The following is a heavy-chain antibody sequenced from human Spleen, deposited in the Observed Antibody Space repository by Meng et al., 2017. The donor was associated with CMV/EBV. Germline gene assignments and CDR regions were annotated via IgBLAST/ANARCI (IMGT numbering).Heavy chain of an antibody. CDR1: GFTFSGYW. V-gene: IGHV3-7*04. J-gene: IGHJ4*02. CDR2: IKQDGSKK. CDR3: ARGDWSKSYAFDY. Sequence: GESLKISCAASGFTFSGYWMSWVRQAPGKGLEWVANIKQDGSKKYYVDSVKGRFTISRDNAKKSLHLQMNSLRAEDTAVYYCARGDWSKSYAFDYWGQGTLVTVSS. D-gene: IGHD2-21*01.